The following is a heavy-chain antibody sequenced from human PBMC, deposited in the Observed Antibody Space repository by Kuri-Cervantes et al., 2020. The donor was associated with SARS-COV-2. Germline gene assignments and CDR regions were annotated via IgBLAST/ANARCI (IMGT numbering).Heavy chain of an antibody. D-gene: IGHD6-13*01. V-gene: IGHV1-46*03. CDR2: INPSGGST. J-gene: IGHJ4*02. CDR3: ARSTAGYSSSWYTDY. Sequence: ASVKVSCKASGYTFTGYCMHWVRQAPGQGLEWMGIINPSGGSTSYAQKFQGRVTMTRDTSTSTVYMELSSLRSEDTAVYYCARSTAGYSSSWYTDYWGQGTLVTVSS. CDR1: GYTFTGYC.